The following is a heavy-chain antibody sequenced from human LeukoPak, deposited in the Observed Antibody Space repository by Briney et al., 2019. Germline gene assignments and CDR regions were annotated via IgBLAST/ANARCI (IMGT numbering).Heavy chain of an antibody. Sequence: ASVKVSCKTSGYTFIVYSIHWMRQAPGQGLEWVGRIDPNTGVRNFAQEFQGRVTLTTDTSISTAYMELSSLRSDDTAVFYCATSVQAPPIPAFDYWGQGALVIVSS. V-gene: IGHV1-2*02. CDR3: ATSVQAPPIPAFDY. CDR1: GYTFIVYS. J-gene: IGHJ4*02. CDR2: IDPNTGVR.